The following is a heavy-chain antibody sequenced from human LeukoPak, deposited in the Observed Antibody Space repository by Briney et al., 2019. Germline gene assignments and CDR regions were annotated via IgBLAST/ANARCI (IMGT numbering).Heavy chain of an antibody. D-gene: IGHD6-19*01. CDR3: ARWVVAGKRGDLAFDI. J-gene: IGHJ3*02. V-gene: IGHV4-38-2*01. CDR1: GYSISSGYY. Sequence: SETLSLTCAVSGYSISSGYYWGWIRQPPGKGLEWIGSVYHSGSTYYNPSLKSRVTISVDTSKNQFSLKLSSVTAADTAVYYCARWVVAGKRGDLAFDIWGQGTMVTVSS. CDR2: VYHSGST.